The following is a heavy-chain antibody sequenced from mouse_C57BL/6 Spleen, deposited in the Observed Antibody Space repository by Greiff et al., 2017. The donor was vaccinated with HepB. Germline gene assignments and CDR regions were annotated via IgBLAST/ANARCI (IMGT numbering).Heavy chain of an antibody. J-gene: IGHJ3*01. Sequence: QVQLQQSGAELVRPGASVTLSCKASGYTFTDYEMHWVKQTPVHGLEWIGAIDPETGGTAYNQKFKGKAILTADKSSSTAYMELRSLTSEDSAVYYYTRQGSYYGSIPFAYWGQGTLVTVSA. CDR3: TRQGSYYGSIPFAY. CDR2: IDPETGGT. CDR1: GYTFTDYE. D-gene: IGHD1-1*01. V-gene: IGHV1-15*01.